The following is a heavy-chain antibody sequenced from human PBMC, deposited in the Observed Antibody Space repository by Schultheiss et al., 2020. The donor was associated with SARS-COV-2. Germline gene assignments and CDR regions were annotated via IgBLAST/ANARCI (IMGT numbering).Heavy chain of an antibody. D-gene: IGHD5-24*01. J-gene: IGHJ4*02. Sequence: GGSLRLSCAASGFTFSSYGMHWVRQAPGKGLEWVSLISWDGGSTYYADSVKGRFTISRDNSKNSLYLQMNSLRAEDTALYYCAKDQGGWVDYWGQGTPVTVSS. CDR2: ISWDGGST. CDR1: GFTFSSYG. V-gene: IGHV3-43D*03. CDR3: AKDQGGWVDY.